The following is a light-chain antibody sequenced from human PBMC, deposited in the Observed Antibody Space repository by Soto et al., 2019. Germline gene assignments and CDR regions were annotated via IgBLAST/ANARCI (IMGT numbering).Light chain of an antibody. J-gene: IGLJ2*01. CDR3: QYYDSSLSGSV. CDR1: SSNIGAGYD. Sequence: QSVLTQPPSVSGAPGQRVTISCTGSSSNIGAGYDVHWYQQLPGTAPKLLRYNNSNRPSWVHDRFSGSKSGTSASLAITGLQAEDEADYYCQYYDSSLSGSVFGGGTKVTVL. V-gene: IGLV1-40*01. CDR2: NNS.